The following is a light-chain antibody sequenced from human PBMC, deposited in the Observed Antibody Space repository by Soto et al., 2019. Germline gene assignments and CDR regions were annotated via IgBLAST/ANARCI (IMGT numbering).Light chain of an antibody. V-gene: IGKV1-39*01. J-gene: IGKJ1*01. CDR2: AAS. Sequence: DIQMTQSPASLSASVGDRVTITCRASQSISSYLNWYQQKLGKAPKVLIYAASSLQSGVPSRFSGSGSGTDFTVTISSLQPEDFAADYCQQSYSTPWTFGQGTKVEIK. CDR1: QSISSY. CDR3: QQSYSTPWT.